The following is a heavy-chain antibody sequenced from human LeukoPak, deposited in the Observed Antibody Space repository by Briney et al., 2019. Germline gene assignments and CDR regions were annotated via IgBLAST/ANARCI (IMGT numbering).Heavy chain of an antibody. Sequence: ASVKVSCKASGYTFTSYYMHWVRQAPGQGLEWMGWIDPNSGGTNYAQKFQGRVTMTRDTSISTAYMELSRLRSDDTAVYYCARDVEIGAFDIWGQGTMVTVSS. V-gene: IGHV1-2*02. CDR2: IDPNSGGT. CDR3: ARDVEIGAFDI. J-gene: IGHJ3*02. D-gene: IGHD5-24*01. CDR1: GYTFTSYY.